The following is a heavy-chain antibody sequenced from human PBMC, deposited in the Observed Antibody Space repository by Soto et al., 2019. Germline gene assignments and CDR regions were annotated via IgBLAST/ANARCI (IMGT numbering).Heavy chain of an antibody. CDR2: ISYDGSNK. D-gene: IGHD5-12*01. CDR3: AKDGGGYDCLDY. V-gene: IGHV3-30*04. CDR1: GFTFNSYA. J-gene: IGHJ4*02. Sequence: QVQLVESGGGVVQPGRSLRLSCAASGFTFNSYALHWVRQAPGKGLEWVAVISYDGSNKYYADSVKGRFTISRDNSKNTLYLQMNSLRAEDTAVYYCAKDGGGYDCLDYWGQGTLVTVSS.